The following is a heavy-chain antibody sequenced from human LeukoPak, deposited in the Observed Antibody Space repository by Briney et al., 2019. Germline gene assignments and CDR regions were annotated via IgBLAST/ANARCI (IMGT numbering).Heavy chain of an antibody. Sequence: GGSLRLSCAASGFTFSNYWMSWFRQAAGKGTEWVAIIKQDGSEKYYVDSVKGRFNISRDNDKNSLYLQMNSLRADDTAVYYCAGDEGWTFDIWGQGTKVTVSS. CDR3: AGDEGWTFDI. J-gene: IGHJ3*02. CDR1: GFTFSNYW. CDR2: IKQDGSEK. D-gene: IGHD3/OR15-3a*01. V-gene: IGHV3-7*01.